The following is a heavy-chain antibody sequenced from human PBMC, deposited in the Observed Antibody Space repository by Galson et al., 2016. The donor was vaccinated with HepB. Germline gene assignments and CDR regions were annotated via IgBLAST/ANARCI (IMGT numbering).Heavy chain of an antibody. CDR2: IYHSGLT. V-gene: IGHV4-31*11. D-gene: IGHD1-26*01. Sequence: TLSLTCAVSGGSIGSSGHNWSWIRQHPVKGLEWIGYIYHSGLTYSNPSLNSRATISVDKSKNQFSLKVTSVTAADTAVYYCARVVVSGFASGFYFDHWGQGILVIVSS. J-gene: IGHJ4*02. CDR1: GGSIGSSGHN. CDR3: ARVVVSGFASGFYFDH.